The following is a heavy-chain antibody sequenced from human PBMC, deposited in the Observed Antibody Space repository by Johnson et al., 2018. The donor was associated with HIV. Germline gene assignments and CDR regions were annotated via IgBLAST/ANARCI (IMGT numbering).Heavy chain of an antibody. V-gene: IGHV3-15*01. D-gene: IGHD6-13*01. CDR1: GFTFSNAW. J-gene: IGHJ3*02. CDR2: IKSKTDGGTT. Sequence: EVQLVESGGGLVKPGGSLRLSCAASGFTFSNAWMSWVRQAPGKGLEWVGRIKSKTDGGTTDYAAPVKGRFSISRDDSKNTLYLQMNSLKTEDTAVYYCIRCIAATGRDAFDIWGQGTMVTVSS. CDR3: IRCIAATGRDAFDI.